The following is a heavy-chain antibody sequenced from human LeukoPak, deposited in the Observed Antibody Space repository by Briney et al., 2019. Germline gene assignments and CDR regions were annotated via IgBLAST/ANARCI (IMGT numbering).Heavy chain of an antibody. CDR3: ARLPRRDFWSGYYRTHNWLDP. D-gene: IGHD3-3*01. Sequence: SVKVSCKASGGTFSSYAISWVRQAPGQGLEWMGGIIPIFGTANYAQKFQGRVTITADESTSTAYMELSSLRSEDTAVYYCARLPRRDFWSGYYRTHNWLDPWGQGTLVTVSS. CDR1: GGTFSSYA. CDR2: IIPIFGTA. V-gene: IGHV1-69*13. J-gene: IGHJ5*02.